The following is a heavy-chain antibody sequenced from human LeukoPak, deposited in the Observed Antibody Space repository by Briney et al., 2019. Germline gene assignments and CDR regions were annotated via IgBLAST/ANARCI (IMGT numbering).Heavy chain of an antibody. D-gene: IGHD1-26*01. CDR1: GYTFTNYY. Sequence: ASVKVSCKAFGYTFTNYYMHWVRQAPGQGLEWMGMINPSGGSTSYTQKFQGRVTMTRDTSTSTVYMEMSSLRSDDTAVYYCARDGGVGATDYWGQGTLVTVSS. CDR3: ARDGGVGATDY. J-gene: IGHJ4*02. CDR2: INPSGGST. V-gene: IGHV1-46*01.